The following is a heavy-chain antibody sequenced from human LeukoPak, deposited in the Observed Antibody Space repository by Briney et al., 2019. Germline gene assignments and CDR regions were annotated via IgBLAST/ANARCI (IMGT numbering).Heavy chain of an antibody. D-gene: IGHD3-22*01. CDR2: IWYDGSNK. CDR1: GFTFSSYG. CDR3: AKTPVYYDSSGFRYYFDY. Sequence: GGSLRLSCAASGFTFSSYGMHWVRQAPGKGLEWVAVIWYDGSNKYYADSVKGRFTISRDNSKNTLYLQMNGLRAEDTAVYYCAKTPVYYDSSGFRYYFDYWGQGTLVTVSS. J-gene: IGHJ4*02. V-gene: IGHV3-33*06.